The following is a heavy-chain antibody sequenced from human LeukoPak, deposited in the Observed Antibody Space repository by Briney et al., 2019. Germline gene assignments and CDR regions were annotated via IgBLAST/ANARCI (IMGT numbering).Heavy chain of an antibody. CDR2: IRAYNGKP. Sequence: GASVKVSCKASVYTLTTTYINWVRHAPGQGAEWMGWIRAYNGKPSHAQKFQGRVTTTTDSSTNTDYMDLTSLRSDDTAVYYCARGGTYYPCIDYWGQGTLVTVSS. V-gene: IGHV1-18*01. D-gene: IGHD1-26*01. J-gene: IGHJ4*02. CDR1: VYTLTTTY. CDR3: ARGGTYYPCIDY.